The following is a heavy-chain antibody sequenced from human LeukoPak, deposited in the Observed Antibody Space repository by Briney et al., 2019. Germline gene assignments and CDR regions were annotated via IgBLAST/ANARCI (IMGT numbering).Heavy chain of an antibody. CDR3: ATLARYAFDI. D-gene: IGHD5-12*01. CDR1: GFTVSSNY. CDR2: IYSGGST. Sequence: GGSLRLSCAAPGFTVSSNYMSWVRQAPGKGLEWVSVIYSGGSTYYADSVKGRFTISRDNSKNTLYLQINSLRAEDTAVYYCATLARYAFDIWGQGTMVTVSS. V-gene: IGHV3-53*01. J-gene: IGHJ3*02.